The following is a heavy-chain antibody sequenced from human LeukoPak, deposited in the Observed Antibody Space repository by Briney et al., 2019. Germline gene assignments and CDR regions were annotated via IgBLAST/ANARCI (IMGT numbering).Heavy chain of an antibody. Sequence: SETLSLTCAVYSGSFSGYYWSWIRQPPGKGLEWIGEINHSGSTNYNPSLKSRVTISVDTPKNQLSLKLSSVTAADTAVYYCAREGYSTGWYVDHWGQGTLVTVSS. CDR1: SGSFSGYY. CDR2: INHSGST. J-gene: IGHJ4*02. D-gene: IGHD6-19*01. CDR3: AREGYSTGWYVDH. V-gene: IGHV4-34*01.